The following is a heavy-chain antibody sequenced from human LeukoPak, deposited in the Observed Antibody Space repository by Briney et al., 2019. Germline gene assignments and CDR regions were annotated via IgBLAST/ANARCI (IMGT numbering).Heavy chain of an antibody. J-gene: IGHJ4*02. CDR3: AREGYYGSGSYLGFDY. D-gene: IGHD3-10*01. V-gene: IGHV3-33*01. CDR2: IWYDGSNK. CDR1: GFTFSSYG. Sequence: GGSLRLSCAASGFTFSSYGMHWVRQAPGKGLEWVAVIWYDGSNKYYADSVKGRFTISRDNSKNTLYLQMNSLRAEDTAVYYCAREGYYGSGSYLGFDYWGQGTLVTVSS.